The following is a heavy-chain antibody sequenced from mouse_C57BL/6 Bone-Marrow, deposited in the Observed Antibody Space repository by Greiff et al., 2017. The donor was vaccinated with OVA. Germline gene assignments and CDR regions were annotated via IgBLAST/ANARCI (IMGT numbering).Heavy chain of an antibody. D-gene: IGHD3-2*02. CDR1: GYTFTDYN. V-gene: IGHV1-18*01. CDR3: ARPTAQANYYAMDY. Sequence: VQLQQSGPELVKPGASVKIPCKASGYTFTDYNMDWVKQSHGKSLEWIGDINPNNGGTIYNQKFKGKATLTVDKSSSTAYMELRSLTSEDTAVYYCARPTAQANYYAMDYWGQGTSVTVSS. CDR2: INPNNGGT. J-gene: IGHJ4*01.